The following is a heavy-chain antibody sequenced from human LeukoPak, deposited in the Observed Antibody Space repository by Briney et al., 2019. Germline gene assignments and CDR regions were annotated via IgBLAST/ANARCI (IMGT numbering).Heavy chain of an antibody. CDR2: ISYDGSNK. CDR1: GFTFSSYA. CDR3: AKRDCSSNSCYELAFDY. J-gene: IGHJ4*02. V-gene: IGHV3-30-3*02. D-gene: IGHD2-2*01. Sequence: EGSLRLSCAASGFTFSSYAMHWVRQAPGKGLEWVAVISYDGSNKYYADSVKGRFTISRDNSKNTLYLQMNSLRAEDTAVYYCAKRDCSSNSCYELAFDYWGQGTLVTVSS.